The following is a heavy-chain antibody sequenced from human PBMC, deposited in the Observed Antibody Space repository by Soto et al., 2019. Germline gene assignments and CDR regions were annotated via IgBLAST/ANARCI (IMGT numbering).Heavy chain of an antibody. D-gene: IGHD3-22*01. CDR2: ISYDGSNK. J-gene: IGHJ6*02. V-gene: IGHV3-30-3*01. CDR1: GFTFSSYA. Sequence: ESGGGVVQPGRSLRLSCAASGFTFSSYAMHWVRQAPGKGLEWVAVISYDGSNKYYADSVKGRFTISRDNSKNTLYLQMNSLRAEDTAVYYCARDLEGYYDSSGSYYYYGMDVWGQGTTVTVSS. CDR3: ARDLEGYYDSSGSYYYYGMDV.